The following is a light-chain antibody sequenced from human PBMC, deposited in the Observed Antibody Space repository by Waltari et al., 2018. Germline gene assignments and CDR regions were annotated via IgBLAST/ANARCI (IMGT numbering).Light chain of an antibody. CDR1: SPNIEPTS. CDR3: AAWDDSLNGYV. V-gene: IGLV1-44*01. CDR2: RSH. J-gene: IGLJ1*01. Sequence: QSVLTQSPSASGPPGQRVTISCSGSSPNIEPTSVSWYHHVPGTAPKLLISRSHQRPSGVPDRFSGSRSGTSASLAISWLQSDDEGDYYCAAWDDSLNGYVFGAGTRVTVL.